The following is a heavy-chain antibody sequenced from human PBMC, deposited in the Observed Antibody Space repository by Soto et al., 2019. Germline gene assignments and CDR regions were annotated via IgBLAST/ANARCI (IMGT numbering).Heavy chain of an antibody. D-gene: IGHD6-19*01. Sequence: EVQLVESGGGVVRPGGSLRLSCAASGFTFDDHGMSWVRQAPGKGLEWVSGINWNGISTAYADSVKGRFTISRDNAKNSLYLQMKSLRSEDTALYYCARGRLVEAPVYFDCWGQGALVTVSS. V-gene: IGHV3-20*04. CDR1: GFTFDDHG. J-gene: IGHJ4*02. CDR2: INWNGIST. CDR3: ARGRLVEAPVYFDC.